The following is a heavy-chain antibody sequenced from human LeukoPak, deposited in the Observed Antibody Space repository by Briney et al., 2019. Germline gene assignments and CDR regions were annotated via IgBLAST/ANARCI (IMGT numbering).Heavy chain of an antibody. CDR1: GGSISSYY. J-gene: IGHJ3*02. V-gene: IGHV4-59*01. CDR2: IYYSGST. D-gene: IGHD5-12*01. CDR3: ARARVTIVATIDAFDI. Sequence: PSETLSLTCTVSGGSISSYYWSWIRQPPGKGLEWIGYIYYSGSTNYNPSLKSRVTISVDMSKNQFSLKLSSVTAADTAVYYCARARVTIVATIDAFDIWGQGTMVTVSS.